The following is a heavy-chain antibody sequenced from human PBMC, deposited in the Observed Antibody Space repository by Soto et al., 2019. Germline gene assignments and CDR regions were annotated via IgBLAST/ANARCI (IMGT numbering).Heavy chain of an antibody. V-gene: IGHV4-59*01. CDR3: ARYYYVAFDI. Sequence: PSETLSLTCAVYGGPFSGYYWSWIRQPPGKGLEWIGYIYYSGSTNYNPSLKSRVTISVDTSKNQFSLKLSSVTSADTAVYYCARYYYVAFDIWGQGTMVTVSS. D-gene: IGHD3-10*02. J-gene: IGHJ3*02. CDR1: GGPFSGYY. CDR2: IYYSGST.